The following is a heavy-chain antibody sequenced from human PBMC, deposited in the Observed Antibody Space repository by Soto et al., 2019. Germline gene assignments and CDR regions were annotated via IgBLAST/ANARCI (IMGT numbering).Heavy chain of an antibody. Sequence: LSLTCTVSGGSISSYYWSWIRQPPGKGLEWIGYIYYSGSTNYNPSLKSRVTISVDTSKNQFSLKLSSVTAADTAVYYCARIRDYYYYYMDVWGKGTTVTVSS. V-gene: IGHV4-59*08. CDR2: IYYSGST. CDR1: GGSISSYY. CDR3: ARIRDYYYYYMDV. J-gene: IGHJ6*03.